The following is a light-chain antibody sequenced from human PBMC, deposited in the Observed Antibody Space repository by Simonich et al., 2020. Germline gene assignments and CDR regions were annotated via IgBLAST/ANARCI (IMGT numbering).Light chain of an antibody. CDR1: QDISNY. J-gene: IGKJ3*01. CDR2: DAS. Sequence: DIQMTQSPSSLSASVGDRVTITCQASQDISNYLNWYQQKPGKAPKLLIYDASNLETGVPSRFSGSGSGTDFTVTISSLQPEDIATYYCQQYYSYPPFTFGPGTKVDIK. V-gene: IGKV1-33*01. CDR3: QQYYSYPPFT.